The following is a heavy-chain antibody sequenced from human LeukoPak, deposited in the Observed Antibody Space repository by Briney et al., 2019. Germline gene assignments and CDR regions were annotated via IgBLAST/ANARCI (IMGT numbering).Heavy chain of an antibody. J-gene: IGHJ5*02. Sequence: GRSLRLSCAASGFTFDDYAMHWVRQAPGKGLEWVSGISWISGSIGYADSVKGRFTISRDNAKNSLYLQMNSLRAEDTALYYCAKTTSIAAAGTGFDPWGQGTLVTVSS. V-gene: IGHV3-9*01. CDR3: AKTTSIAAAGTGFDP. CDR1: GFTFDDYA. D-gene: IGHD6-13*01. CDR2: ISWISGSI.